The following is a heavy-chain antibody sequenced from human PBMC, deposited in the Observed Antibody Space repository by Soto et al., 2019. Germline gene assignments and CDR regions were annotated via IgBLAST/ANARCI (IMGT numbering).Heavy chain of an antibody. J-gene: IGHJ4*02. Sequence: EVKLLESGGGLVQPGGSLRLACAASGFTFSNYVMTWVRQRPGKGLEWVSTISGSGRDTYYADSVKGRFTISRDSSKNTLYLHLNTSRAEDTAKYHWARDGDYHGSESFLDYWGQGTLVTVFS. CDR2: ISGSGRDT. CDR1: GFTFSNYV. V-gene: IGHV3-23*01. D-gene: IGHD3-10*01. CDR3: ARDGDYHGSESFLDY.